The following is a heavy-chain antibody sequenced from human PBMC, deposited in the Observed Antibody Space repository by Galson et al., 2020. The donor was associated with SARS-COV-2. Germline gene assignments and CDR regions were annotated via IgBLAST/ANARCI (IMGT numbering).Heavy chain of an antibody. Sequence: SETLSLTCTVSGGSISSYYWSWIRQPPGKGLEWIGDIQYSGSTTYNPSLESRITISVDTSKNQFSLTLNSVTAADTAVYYCARGGSDWYRKYHYSYMDVWGKGTTVTVS. CDR3: ARGGSDWYRKYHYSYMDV. J-gene: IGHJ6*03. CDR2: IQYSGST. D-gene: IGHD6-13*01. CDR1: GGSISSYY. V-gene: IGHV4-59*01.